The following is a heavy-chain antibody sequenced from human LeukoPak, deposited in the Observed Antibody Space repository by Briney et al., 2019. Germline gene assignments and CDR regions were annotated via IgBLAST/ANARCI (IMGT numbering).Heavy chain of an antibody. Sequence: GASVKVSCKASGYTFTVYYMHWVRQAPGQGLEWMGWINPNSGGTNYAQKFQGRVTMTRDTSISTAYMELSRLRSDDTAVYYCARDRSGFYGSGSHPKNNFDYWGQGTLVTVSS. CDR3: ARDRSGFYGSGSHPKNNFDY. V-gene: IGHV1-2*02. J-gene: IGHJ4*02. CDR1: GYTFTVYY. D-gene: IGHD3-10*01. CDR2: INPNSGGT.